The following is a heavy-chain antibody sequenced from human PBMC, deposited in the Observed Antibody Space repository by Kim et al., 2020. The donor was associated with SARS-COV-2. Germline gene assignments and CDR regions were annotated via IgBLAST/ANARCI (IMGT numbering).Heavy chain of an antibody. J-gene: IGHJ4*02. CDR3: ARGEVVVPAAPDY. Sequence: GGSLRLSCAASGFTFSSYAMHWVRQAPGKGLEWVAVISYDGSNKYYADSVKGRFTISRDNSKNTLYLQMNSLRAEDTAVYYCARGEVVVPAAPDYWGQGT. V-gene: IGHV3-30*04. D-gene: IGHD2-2*01. CDR1: GFTFSSYA. CDR2: ISYDGSNK.